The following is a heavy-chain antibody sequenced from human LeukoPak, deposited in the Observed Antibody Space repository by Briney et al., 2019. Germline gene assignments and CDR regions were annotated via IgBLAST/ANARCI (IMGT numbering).Heavy chain of an antibody. J-gene: IGHJ6*02. V-gene: IGHV1-46*01. Sequence: GASVKVSCKASGYTFTSYYMHWVRQAPGQGLEWMGIINPSGGSTSYAQKFQGRVTMTRNTSVSTAYMELSSLRSEDTAVYYCASPPPTYSSGTGGYYYGMDVWGQGTTVTVSS. CDR2: INPSGGST. CDR3: ASPPPTYSSGTGGYYYGMDV. CDR1: GYTFTSYY. D-gene: IGHD6-25*01.